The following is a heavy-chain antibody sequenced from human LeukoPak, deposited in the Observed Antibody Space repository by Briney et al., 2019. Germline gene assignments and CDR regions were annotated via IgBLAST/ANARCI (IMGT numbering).Heavy chain of an antibody. D-gene: IGHD6-19*01. V-gene: IGHV3-23*01. Sequence: GGSLRLSCAASGFTSTNYAMGWVRQAPGKGLEWVSTISGSGDNAYYAGSVKGRFTISRDNSKNALHLQMSSLRVEDTAVYYCAARPPIAVAGPFDFWGQGTLVTVSS. CDR1: GFTSTNYA. CDR3: AARPPIAVAGPFDF. CDR2: ISGSGDNA. J-gene: IGHJ4*02.